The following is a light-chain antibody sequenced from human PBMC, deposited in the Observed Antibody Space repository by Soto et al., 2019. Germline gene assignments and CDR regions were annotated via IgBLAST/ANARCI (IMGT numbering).Light chain of an antibody. J-gene: IGLJ1*01. CDR1: SSDVGAYNY. CDR3: TSYAGTYSFFYV. Sequence: QSALTQPPSASGSPGQSVTISCTGTSSDVGAYNYVSWYQQLPGKAPKLIIYEVSKPPSGVPDRFSGSKSGNTASLTVSGLQAEDEADYYCTSYAGTYSFFYVFGTGTKLTAL. CDR2: EVS. V-gene: IGLV2-8*01.